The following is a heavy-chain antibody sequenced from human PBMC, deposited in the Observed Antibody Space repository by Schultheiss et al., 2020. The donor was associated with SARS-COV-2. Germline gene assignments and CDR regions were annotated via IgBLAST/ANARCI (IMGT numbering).Heavy chain of an antibody. CDR1: GGSISSSSYY. CDR2: IYYSGST. D-gene: IGHD3-3*01. Sequence: SQTLSLTCTVSGGSISSSSYYWGWIRQPPGKGLEWIGSIYYSGSTYYNPSLKSRVTISVDTSKNQFSLKLSSVTAADTAVYYCARDDFWSAIARLYDYWGQGTLVTVSS. CDR3: ARDDFWSAIARLYDY. V-gene: IGHV4-39*07. J-gene: IGHJ4*02.